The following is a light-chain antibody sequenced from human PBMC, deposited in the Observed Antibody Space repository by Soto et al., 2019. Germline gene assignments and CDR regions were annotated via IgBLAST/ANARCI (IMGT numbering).Light chain of an antibody. CDR2: GAS. J-gene: IGKJ4*01. Sequence: EIVMTQSPATLSASPGERVTLSCRASQSISSKLAWYQQKPGQAPRLLISGASTRATVTPDRFSGSGSGTEFTLTITSLQSEDFAIYYCQQYNSWPLTFGGGTKVDIK. V-gene: IGKV3-15*01. CDR1: QSISSK. CDR3: QQYNSWPLT.